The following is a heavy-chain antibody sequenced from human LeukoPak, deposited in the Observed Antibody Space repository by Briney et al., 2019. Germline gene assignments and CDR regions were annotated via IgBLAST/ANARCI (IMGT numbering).Heavy chain of an antibody. CDR2: ISGSGART. CDR1: GFTFSSYA. V-gene: IGHV3-23*01. Sequence: GGSLRLSCAASGFTFSSYAMSWVRQAPGKGLEWVSAISGSGARTYYADSVKGRFTISRDNSKNTLYLQMNSLRAEDTAVYYCAREDRYGAKNYWGQGTLVTVSS. D-gene: IGHD4-17*01. CDR3: AREDRYGAKNY. J-gene: IGHJ4*02.